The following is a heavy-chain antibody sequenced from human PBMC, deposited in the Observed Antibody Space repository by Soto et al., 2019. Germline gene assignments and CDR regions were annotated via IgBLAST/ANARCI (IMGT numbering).Heavy chain of an antibody. CDR3: ARDGYDGSGSPYPAY. Sequence: SETLSLTCSVPGGSMSEYFWSWIRQSPGKGLEWIGYIYYLGSTDYNPSLKSRVTISVDTSKRQFSLRLTSVTAADTAVYYCARDGYDGSGSPYPAYWGPGTQVTVSS. CDR2: IYYLGST. D-gene: IGHD3-10*01. CDR1: GGSMSEYF. J-gene: IGHJ4*02. V-gene: IGHV4-59*01.